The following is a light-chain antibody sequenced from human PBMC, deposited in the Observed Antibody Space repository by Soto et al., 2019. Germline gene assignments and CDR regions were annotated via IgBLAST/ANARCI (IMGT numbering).Light chain of an antibody. CDR1: SSDVGGYNY. CDR3: SSYTSRSTPV. V-gene: IGLV2-11*01. CDR2: DVT. J-gene: IGLJ2*01. Sequence: QSALTQPRSVSGSPGQSVTISCTGTSSDVGGYNYVSWYQQYPGKAPKLMIYDVTKRPSGVPDRFSGSKSGNTASLTISELQAEDEADYYCSSYTSRSTPVFGGGTKLTVL.